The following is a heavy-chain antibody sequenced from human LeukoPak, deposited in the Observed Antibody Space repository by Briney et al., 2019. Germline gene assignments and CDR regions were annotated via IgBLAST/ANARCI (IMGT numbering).Heavy chain of an antibody. CDR1: GFTFSSYE. CDR2: ISSSGSTI. J-gene: IGHJ4*02. D-gene: IGHD3-10*01. CDR3: ARVLWFGEPYFDY. V-gene: IGHV3-48*03. Sequence: PGGSLRLSCAASGFTFSSYEMNWVRQAPGKGLEGVSYISSSGSTIYYADSVKGRFTISRDNAKNSLYLQMNSLRAEDTAVYYCARVLWFGEPYFDYWGQGTLVTVSS.